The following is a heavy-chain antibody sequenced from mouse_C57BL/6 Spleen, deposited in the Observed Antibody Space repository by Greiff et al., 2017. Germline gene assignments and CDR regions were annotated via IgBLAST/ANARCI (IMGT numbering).Heavy chain of an antibody. CDR3: ARGPGY. V-gene: IGHV1-50*01. CDR1: GYTFTSYW. CDR2: IDPSDSYT. J-gene: IGHJ2*01. Sequence: QVQLQQSGAELVKPGASVKLSCKASGYTFTSYWMQWVKQRPGQGLEWIGEIDPSDSYTNYNQKFKGKATLTVDTSSSTAYMQLSSLTSEDSAVYYCARGPGYWGKGTTLTVSS.